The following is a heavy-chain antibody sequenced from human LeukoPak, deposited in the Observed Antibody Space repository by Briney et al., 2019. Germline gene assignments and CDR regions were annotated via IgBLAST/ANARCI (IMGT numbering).Heavy chain of an antibody. CDR2: ISGSGGST. CDR1: GFTFSSYA. Sequence: GGSLRLSCAASGFTFSSYAMSWVRQAPGKGLEWVSAISGSGGSTYYADSVKGRFTISRDNSKNTLYLQMNSLRAEDTAVYYCAKDLGPGDMPTRSTGVGYWGQGTLVTVSS. V-gene: IGHV3-23*01. J-gene: IGHJ4*02. D-gene: IGHD5/OR15-5a*01. CDR3: AKDLGPGDMPTRSTGVGY.